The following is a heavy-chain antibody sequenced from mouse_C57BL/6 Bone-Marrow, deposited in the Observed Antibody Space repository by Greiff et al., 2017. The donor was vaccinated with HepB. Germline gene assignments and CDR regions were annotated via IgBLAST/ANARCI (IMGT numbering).Heavy chain of an antibody. CDR3: ATPIYYGMDY. Sequence: EVNLVESGGGLVKPGGSLKLSCAASGFTFSDYGMHWVRQAPEKGLEWVAYISSGSSTIYYADTVKGRFTISRDNAKNTLFLQMTSLRSEDTAMYYCATPIYYGMDYWGQGTSVTVSS. CDR2: ISSGSSTI. V-gene: IGHV5-17*01. J-gene: IGHJ4*01. CDR1: GFTFSDYG.